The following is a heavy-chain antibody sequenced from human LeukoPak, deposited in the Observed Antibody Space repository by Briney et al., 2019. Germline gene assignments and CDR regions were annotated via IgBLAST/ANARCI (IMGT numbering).Heavy chain of an antibody. CDR1: GFRFHDNA. CDR3: VKGNHYYDSSGYDLRAEYFHH. CDR2: ITWNSGSI. J-gene: IGHJ1*01. Sequence: GGSLRLSCVGSGFRFHDNAMHWVRQAPGKGLEWVSGITWNSGSIDYADSVKGRFSISRDNSENSLYLQMNSLRPEDTALYYCVKGNHYYDSSGYDLRAEYFHHWGQGTLVTVSS. D-gene: IGHD3-22*01. V-gene: IGHV3-9*01.